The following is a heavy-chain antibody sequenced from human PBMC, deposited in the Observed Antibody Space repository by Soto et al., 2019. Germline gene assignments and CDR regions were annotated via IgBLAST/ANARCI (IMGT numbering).Heavy chain of an antibody. J-gene: IGHJ4*02. Sequence: SETLSLTCTVSGGSISGYYWSWIRQPPGKGLEWIGAIDHSDNTNYNPSLKSRVTISVDTSKNQFSQKLRSVTAADTAVYYCARLIAVASTGLYYFESWGQGTLVTVSS. CDR3: ARLIAVASTGLYYFES. V-gene: IGHV4-34*01. CDR2: IDHSDNT. D-gene: IGHD6-19*01. CDR1: GGSISGYY.